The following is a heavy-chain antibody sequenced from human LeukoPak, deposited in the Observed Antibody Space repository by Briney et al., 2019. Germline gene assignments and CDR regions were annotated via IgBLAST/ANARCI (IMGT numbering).Heavy chain of an antibody. Sequence: GGSLRLSCAASGFMFSNFAMSWVRQAPGEGLEWVSTIYYSGGNTYSADSVKGRFTISRDNAKNTLYLQMNSLRAEDTAVYYCAKDQAQAVVPRRFDNWGQGTLVTVSS. J-gene: IGHJ4*02. CDR2: IYYSGGNT. CDR3: AKDQAQAVVPRRFDN. D-gene: IGHD2-2*01. V-gene: IGHV3-23*01. CDR1: GFMFSNFA.